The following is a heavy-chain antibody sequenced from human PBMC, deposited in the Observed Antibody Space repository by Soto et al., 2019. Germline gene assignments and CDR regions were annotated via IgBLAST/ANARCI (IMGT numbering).Heavy chain of an antibody. V-gene: IGHV3-30*18. Sequence: GGSLRLSCAASGFTFSSYGMHWVRQAPGKGLEWVAVISYDESNKYYADSVKGRFTISRDNSKNTLYLQMSSLRAEDTAVYYCAKDQGYSYGYYYYGMDVWGQGTTVTVSS. CDR2: ISYDESNK. J-gene: IGHJ6*02. CDR3: AKDQGYSYGYYYYGMDV. CDR1: GFTFSSYG. D-gene: IGHD5-18*01.